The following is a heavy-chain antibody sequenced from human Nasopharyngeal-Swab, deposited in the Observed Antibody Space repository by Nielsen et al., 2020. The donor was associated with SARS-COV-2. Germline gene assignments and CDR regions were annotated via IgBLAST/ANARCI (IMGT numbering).Heavy chain of an antibody. Sequence: ASVKVSCKASGYTFTSYYMHWVRQAPGQGLEWMGIINPSGGSTSYAQKFQGRVTMTRDTSTSTVYMELSNLRSEDTAVYYCARDGFWGLRLGELSLYLAGMDVWGQGTTVTVSS. J-gene: IGHJ6*02. CDR2: INPSGGST. V-gene: IGHV1-46*01. CDR1: GYTFTSYY. CDR3: ARDGFWGLRLGELSLYLAGMDV. D-gene: IGHD3-16*02.